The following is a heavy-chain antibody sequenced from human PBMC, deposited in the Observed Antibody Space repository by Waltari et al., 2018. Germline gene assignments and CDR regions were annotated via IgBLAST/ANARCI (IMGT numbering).Heavy chain of an antibody. V-gene: IGHV1-2*02. CDR2: IHPNSGAS. Sequence: QVQLVQSGAEVKKPGSSVKVSCKASGGTFSSYAISWVRQAPGQGLEWMGWIHPNSGASNYAQKFQGRVTMTRDTSVSTVYMELSSLTSDDTAVYYCARGYYDSSGFYPFDYWGQGTLASVSS. J-gene: IGHJ4*02. D-gene: IGHD3-22*01. CDR3: ARGYYDSSGFYPFDY. CDR1: GGTFSSYA.